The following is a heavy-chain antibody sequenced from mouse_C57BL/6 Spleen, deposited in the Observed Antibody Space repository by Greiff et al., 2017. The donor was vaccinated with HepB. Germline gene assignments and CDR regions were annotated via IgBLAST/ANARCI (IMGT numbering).Heavy chain of an antibody. CDR2: ISSGGDYI. V-gene: IGHV5-9-1*02. J-gene: IGHJ4*01. D-gene: IGHD2-3*01. CDR3: TRDGIFYYATDY. CDR1: GFTFSSYA. Sequence: DVHLVESGEGLVKPGGSLKLSCAASGFTFSSYAMSWVRQTPEKRLEWVAYISSGGDYIYYADTVKGRFTISRDNARNTLYLQMSSLKSEDTAMYYCTRDGIFYYATDYWGQGTSVTVSS.